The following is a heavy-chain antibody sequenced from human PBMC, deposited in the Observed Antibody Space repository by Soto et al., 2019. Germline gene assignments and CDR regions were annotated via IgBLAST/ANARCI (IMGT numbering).Heavy chain of an antibody. CDR2: ISYDGSNK. J-gene: IGHJ4*02. CDR3: AKDLKAGRFLEWPHY. V-gene: IGHV3-30*18. CDR1: GFTFSSYG. Sequence: TGGPLRLSCAASGFTFSSYGIHWVRQAPGKGLEWVAVISYDGSNKYYADSVKGRFTISRDNSKNTLYLQMNSLRAEDTAVYYCAKDLKAGRFLEWPHYWGQGTLVTVSS. D-gene: IGHD3-3*01.